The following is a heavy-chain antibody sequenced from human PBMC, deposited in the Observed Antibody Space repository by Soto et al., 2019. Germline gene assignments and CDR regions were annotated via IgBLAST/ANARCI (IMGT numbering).Heavy chain of an antibody. CDR3: ARRVLLWFGELGNWFDP. Sequence: SETLSLTCAVSGGSISSSNWWSWVRQPPGKGLEWIGEIYHSGSTNYNPSLKSRVTISVDKSKNQFSLKLSSVTAADTAVYYCARRVLLWFGELGNWFDPWGQGTLVTSPQ. V-gene: IGHV4-4*02. J-gene: IGHJ5*02. CDR2: IYHSGST. CDR1: GGSISSSNW. D-gene: IGHD3-10*01.